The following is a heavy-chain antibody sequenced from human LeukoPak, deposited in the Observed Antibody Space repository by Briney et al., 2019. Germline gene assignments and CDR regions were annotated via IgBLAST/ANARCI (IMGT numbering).Heavy chain of an antibody. V-gene: IGHV4-59*01. CDR3: ARDNRATSLWTRVEYFDY. CDR2: IYYSGST. CDR1: GGSISRYY. D-gene: IGHD5-12*01. J-gene: IGHJ4*02. Sequence: SETLPLTCTVSGGSISRYYWSWLRQPPGKGLEWIGYIYYSGSTNYNPSLKSRVTISVDTSKNQFSLKLNSVTAADTAVYYCARDNRATSLWTRVEYFDYWGQGTLVTVSS.